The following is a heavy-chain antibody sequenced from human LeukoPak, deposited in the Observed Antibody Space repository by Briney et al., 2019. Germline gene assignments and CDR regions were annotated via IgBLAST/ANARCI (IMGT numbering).Heavy chain of an antibody. CDR3: ARVPSSSWYAFDY. CDR1: GYTLTELS. J-gene: IGHJ4*02. Sequence: ASVKVSCKVSGYTLTELSMHWVRQAPGKGLEWMGGFDPEDGETIYAQKFQGRVTITADESTSTAYMELSSLRSEDTAVYYCARVPSSSWYAFDYWGQGTLVTVSS. CDR2: FDPEDGET. D-gene: IGHD6-13*01. V-gene: IGHV1-24*01.